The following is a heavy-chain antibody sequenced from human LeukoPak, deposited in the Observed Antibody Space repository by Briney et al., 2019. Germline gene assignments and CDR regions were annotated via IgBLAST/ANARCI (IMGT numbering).Heavy chain of an antibody. V-gene: IGHV4-61*02. Sequence: SQTLSLTCTVSGGSISSGSYYWSWIRQPAGKGLEWIGRIYTSGSTNYNPSLKSRVTVSVDTSKNQFSLKLTSVTAADTAVYYRARIFGVVLNAFDIWGQGTMVTVSS. J-gene: IGHJ3*02. CDR3: ARIFGVVLNAFDI. CDR1: GGSISSGSYY. CDR2: IYTSGST. D-gene: IGHD3-3*01.